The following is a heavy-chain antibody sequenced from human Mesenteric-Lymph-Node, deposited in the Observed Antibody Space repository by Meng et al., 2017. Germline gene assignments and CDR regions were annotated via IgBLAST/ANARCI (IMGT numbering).Heavy chain of an antibody. D-gene: IGHD2-15*01. CDR1: GYNFAGYY. V-gene: IGHV1-2*02. CDR3: ARRCSGGNCYYFDP. J-gene: IGHJ5*02. CDR2: INPNSGGT. Sequence: SVNVSCMASGYNFAGYYMHWLRQAPGQGLEWMGWINPNSGGTKYAQNFQGRVTMTRDTSTSTVYIELSSLASDDTGIYYCARRCSGGNCYYFDPWGQGTLVTVSS.